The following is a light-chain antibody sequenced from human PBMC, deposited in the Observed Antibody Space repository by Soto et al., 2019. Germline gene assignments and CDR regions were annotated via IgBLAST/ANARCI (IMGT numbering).Light chain of an antibody. CDR3: TSYTSSNTLV. Sequence: QSVLTQPASVSGSPGQSITISCTGTSSDVGAYDYVSWYQQHPNKAPNVMIYEVIKRPSGVSNRFSGSRSGNTASLTISGLQAEDEADYYCTSYTSSNTLVFGTGTKLTVL. J-gene: IGLJ1*01. V-gene: IGLV2-14*01. CDR1: SSDVGAYDY. CDR2: EVI.